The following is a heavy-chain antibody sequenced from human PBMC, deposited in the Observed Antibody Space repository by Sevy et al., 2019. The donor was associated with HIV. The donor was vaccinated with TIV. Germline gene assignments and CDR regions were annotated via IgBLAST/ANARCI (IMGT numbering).Heavy chain of an antibody. CDR2: IHHSGTT. V-gene: IGHV4-59*12. CDR1: GGSFSGYF. D-gene: IGHD3-22*01. J-gene: IGHJ4*02. Sequence: SETLSLTCTVSGGSFSGYFWSWIRQPPGRGLEWIGNIHHSGTTKYNPSLKSRLTISVDTSKNQFSLILTSATAADPAVYYCTRVDSSGHSDYWGQGTPVTVSS. CDR3: TRVDSSGHSDY.